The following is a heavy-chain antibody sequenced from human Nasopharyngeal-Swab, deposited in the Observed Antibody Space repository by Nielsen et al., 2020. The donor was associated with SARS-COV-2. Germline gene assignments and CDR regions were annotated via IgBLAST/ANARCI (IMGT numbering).Heavy chain of an antibody. Sequence: ESLKIYCAASGFTFTSYSMNWVRQAPGKGLEWVSSISSGSSYIYYADSVTGRFTISRDNGKNSLYLQMNSLRAEDTAVYYCARMEGYGSGTYGDYWGQGTLVTVSS. D-gene: IGHD3-10*01. CDR1: GFTFTSYS. V-gene: IGHV3-21*01. CDR2: ISSGSSYI. J-gene: IGHJ4*02. CDR3: ARMEGYGSGTYGDY.